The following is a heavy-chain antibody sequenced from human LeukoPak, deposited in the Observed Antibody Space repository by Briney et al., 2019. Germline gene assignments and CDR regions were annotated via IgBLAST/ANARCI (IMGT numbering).Heavy chain of an antibody. Sequence: ASVKVSCKASGYSFTGYYMHWVRQAPGQGLEGMGWINPNSGGANYAQKFQGRVTMTRDTSISTAYMELSRLRSDDTAVYYCARAPNPIRYFDWLAYPYYYGMDVWGQGTTVTVSS. J-gene: IGHJ6*02. CDR2: INPNSGGA. CDR3: ARAPNPIRYFDWLAYPYYYGMDV. V-gene: IGHV1-2*02. D-gene: IGHD3-9*01. CDR1: GYSFTGYY.